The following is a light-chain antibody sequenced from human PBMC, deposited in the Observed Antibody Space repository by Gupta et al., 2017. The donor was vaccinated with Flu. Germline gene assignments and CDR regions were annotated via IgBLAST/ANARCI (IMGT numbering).Light chain of an antibody. V-gene: IGLV1-44*01. CDR3: AAWEDSLKGYV. CDR1: SAKIGSNK. J-gene: IGLJ1*01. Sequence: RVKIACAGSSAKIGSNKVNGDQQSTGTAPKLLKYSNKQRHSGVPEGFAGSKSGTAASLAISGLQDEDEADYYCAAWEDSLKGYVFGTGTKVTVL. CDR2: SNK.